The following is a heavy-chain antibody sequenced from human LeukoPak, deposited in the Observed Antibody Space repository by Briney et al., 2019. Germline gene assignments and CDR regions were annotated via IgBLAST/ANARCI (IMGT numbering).Heavy chain of an antibody. CDR3: AKVRYGVVVITPNYFDY. Sequence: GGSLRLSCAASGFTFTKYWMSWVRQAPGKGLEWVANVNENGSEKKYLDSVKGRFTISRDNSKNTLYVQMNSLRAEDKAIYYCAKVRYGVVVITPNYFDYWGQGTLVTVSS. J-gene: IGHJ4*02. CDR2: VNENGSEK. D-gene: IGHD3-22*01. CDR1: GFTFTKYW. V-gene: IGHV3-7*03.